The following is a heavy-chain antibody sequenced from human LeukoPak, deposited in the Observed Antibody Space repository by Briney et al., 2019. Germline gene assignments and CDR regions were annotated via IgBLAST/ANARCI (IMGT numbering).Heavy chain of an antibody. CDR2: IYSSGNT. J-gene: IGHJ4*02. D-gene: IGHD6-13*01. CDR3: ARRRSSSWGIDY. CDR1: GFTVSSNY. V-gene: IGHV3-66*02. Sequence: GGSLRLSCAASGFTVSSNYMSWVRQAPGKGLEWVSIIYSSGNTYYADSVKDRFTISRDNSKNTMYLQMNSLRAEDTAVYYCARRRSSSWGIDYWGQGTLVTVAS.